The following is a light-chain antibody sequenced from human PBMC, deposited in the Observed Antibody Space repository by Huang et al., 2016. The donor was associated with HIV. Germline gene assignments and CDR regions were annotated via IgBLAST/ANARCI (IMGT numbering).Light chain of an antibody. V-gene: IGKV4-1*01. CDR3: HQYYDTPQT. Sequence: DIVVTQSPDSLALSLGGRAAINCTASQSVLKTSNHKNCLSWYQLKPGQPPKLLIYWASTRESGVPDRFSGSGSGTHFTLTIANLQAEDVAVYYCHQYYDTPQTFGQGTKVEVK. J-gene: IGKJ1*01. CDR2: WAS. CDR1: QSVLKTSNHKNC.